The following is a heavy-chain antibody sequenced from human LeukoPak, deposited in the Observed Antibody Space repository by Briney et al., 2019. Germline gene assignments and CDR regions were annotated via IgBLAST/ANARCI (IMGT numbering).Heavy chain of an antibody. CDR3: AKSSSGWYGGLDY. J-gene: IGHJ4*02. CDR1: GFTFSTYW. D-gene: IGHD6-19*01. V-gene: IGHV3-74*01. Sequence: PGGSLRLSCAASGFTFSTYWMHWVRQAPGKGLVWVSRFNSDGRSTYYADSVKGRFTISRDNSKNTLYLQMNSLRAGDTAVYYCAKSSSGWYGGLDYWGQGTLVTVSS. CDR2: FNSDGRST.